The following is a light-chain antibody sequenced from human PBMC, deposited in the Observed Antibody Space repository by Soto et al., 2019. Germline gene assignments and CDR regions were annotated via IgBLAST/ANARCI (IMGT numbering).Light chain of an antibody. CDR1: SSDFGSYKF. V-gene: IGLV2-23*01. CDR3: FSVTSTNTHV. CDR2: ETS. Sequence: QSALTQPASVSGSPGQSVTISCTGTSSDFGSYKFVSWYQHHPGKVPKVIIYETSKRPSGVSDRFSGSKSGNTASLTISGLQAEDEPDDYCFSVTSTNTHVFGSGTKLTVL. J-gene: IGLJ1*01.